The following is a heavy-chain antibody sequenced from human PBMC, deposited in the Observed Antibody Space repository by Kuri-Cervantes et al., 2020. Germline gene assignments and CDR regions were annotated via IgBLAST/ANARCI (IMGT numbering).Heavy chain of an antibody. D-gene: IGHD6-19*01. CDR3: ARDWGSGWERGAFDY. CDR2: IYYSGST. Sequence: GSLRLSCTVSGGSISSSSYYWGWIRQPPGKGLEWIGSIYYSGSTNYNPSLKSRVTISVDTSKNQFSLKLSSVAAADTAVYYCARDWGSGWERGAFDYWGQGTLVTVSS. J-gene: IGHJ4*02. CDR1: GGSISSSSYY. V-gene: IGHV4-39*07.